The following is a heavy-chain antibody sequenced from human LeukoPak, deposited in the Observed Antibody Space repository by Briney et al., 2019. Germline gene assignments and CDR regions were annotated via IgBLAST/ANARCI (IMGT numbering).Heavy chain of an antibody. D-gene: IGHD3-22*01. CDR3: ARGQGDYYDSSGYYYPFFY. J-gene: IGHJ4*02. CDR2: IYLGDSDT. CDR1: GYSFTSYW. Sequence: GESLKISCKGSGYSFTSYWIGWVRQMPGKGLEWMEIIYLGDSDTRYSPSFQGQVTISADKSISTAYLQWSSLKASDTAMYYCARGQGDYYDSSGYYYPFFYWGQGTLVTVSS. V-gene: IGHV5-51*01.